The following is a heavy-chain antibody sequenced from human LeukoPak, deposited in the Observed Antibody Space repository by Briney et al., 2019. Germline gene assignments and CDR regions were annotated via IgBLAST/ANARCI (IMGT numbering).Heavy chain of an antibody. V-gene: IGHV4-34*01. CDR3: AKSLHYDILTGSNWFDP. Sequence: PSETLSLTCAVYGGSFSGYYWSWIRQPPGKGLEWIGEINHSGSNNYNLSLKSRVTISVDTSKNQFSLKLSSVTAADTAVYYCAKSLHYDILTGSNWFDPWGQGTLVTVSS. CDR2: INHSGSN. CDR1: GGSFSGYY. D-gene: IGHD3-9*01. J-gene: IGHJ5*02.